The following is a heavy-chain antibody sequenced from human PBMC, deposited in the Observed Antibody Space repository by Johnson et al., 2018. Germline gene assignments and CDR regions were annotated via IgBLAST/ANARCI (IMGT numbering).Heavy chain of an antibody. CDR3: ARDRGECSGGSCWGYFQH. CDR2: KSYRAKWYN. D-gene: IGHD2-15*01. Sequence: QVQLQQSGPGLVKPSQTLSLTCAISGDSVSSNSAAWNWVRQSPSRGLEWLGRKSYRAKWYNDYAGLGKSRITINPDTSKNQFSLHLKSVTPEDTAIYYCARDRGECSGGSCWGYFQHWGQGTLVTVSS. CDR1: GDSVSSNSAA. J-gene: IGHJ1*01. V-gene: IGHV6-1*01.